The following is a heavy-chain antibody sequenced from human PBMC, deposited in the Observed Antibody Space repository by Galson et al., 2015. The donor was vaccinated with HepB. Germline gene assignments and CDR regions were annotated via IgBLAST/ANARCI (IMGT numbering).Heavy chain of an antibody. CDR3: ARVSEVYGYEFFAFEI. Sequence: SLRLSCAASGFTFSSYWMSWVRQAPGKGLEWVANIKQDGSEKYYVDSVKGRFTISRDNAKNSLYLQMNSLRAEDTAVYYCARVSEVYGYEFFAFEIWGQGTMVTVSS. CDR1: GFTFSSYW. J-gene: IGHJ3*02. CDR2: IKQDGSEK. D-gene: IGHD5-12*01. V-gene: IGHV3-7*03.